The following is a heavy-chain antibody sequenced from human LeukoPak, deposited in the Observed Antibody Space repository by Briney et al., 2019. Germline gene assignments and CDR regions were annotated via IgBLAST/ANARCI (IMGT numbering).Heavy chain of an antibody. CDR1: GYSFSRGYY. D-gene: IGHD3-9*01. CDR2: IYHSGST. Sequence: SETLSLTCAVSGYSFSRGYYWGWSRPPPGKGLEWIGSIYHSGSTYYNPSLKSRVTISVDTSKNQFSLKLSSVTAADTAVYYCARGLTRYYYGMDVWGKGTTVTVSS. V-gene: IGHV4-38-2*01. J-gene: IGHJ6*04. CDR3: ARGLTRYYYGMDV.